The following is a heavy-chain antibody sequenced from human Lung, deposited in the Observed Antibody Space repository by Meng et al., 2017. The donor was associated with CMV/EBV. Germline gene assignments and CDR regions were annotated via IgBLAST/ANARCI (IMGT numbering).Heavy chain of an antibody. CDR1: GYTFTSYD. D-gene: IGHD3-3*01. CDR2: MNPNSGNT. Sequence: ASVKVSCKASGYTFTSYDINWVRQATGQGLEWMGWMNPNSGNTGYAQKFQGRVTITRNTSISTAYMELSSLRSEDTAVYYCARVYTCRDDFWRNCYYDGMDVWGQGTTVTVSS. J-gene: IGHJ6*01. V-gene: IGHV1-8*03. CDR3: ARVYTCRDDFWRNCYYDGMDV.